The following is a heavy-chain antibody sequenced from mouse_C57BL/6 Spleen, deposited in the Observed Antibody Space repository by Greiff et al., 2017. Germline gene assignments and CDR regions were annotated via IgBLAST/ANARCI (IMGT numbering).Heavy chain of an antibody. CDR1: GYSFTGYY. Sequence: VQLQQSGPELVKPGASVKISCKASGYSFTGYYMYWVKQSPEKSLEWIGAINPSTGGTTYNQKFKAKATLTVDKSSSTAYMQLKSLTSEDSAVYNCARRGLRRDYAMDYWGQGTSVTVSS. D-gene: IGHD2-4*01. J-gene: IGHJ4*01. CDR3: ARRGLRRDYAMDY. CDR2: INPSTGGT. V-gene: IGHV1-42*01.